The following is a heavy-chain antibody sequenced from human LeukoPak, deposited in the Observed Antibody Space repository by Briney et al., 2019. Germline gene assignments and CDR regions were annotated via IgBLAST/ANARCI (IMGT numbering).Heavy chain of an antibody. CDR1: GGSISSYY. Sequence: PSETLSLTCTVSGGSISSYYWSWIRQPAGKGLEWIGRIYSSGSTNYNPSLQSRVTMSVDTSKNQFSLKLSSVTAADTAVYYCARGQYHLLYWYFDVWGRGTLVTVSS. D-gene: IGHD2/OR15-2a*01. V-gene: IGHV4-4*07. J-gene: IGHJ2*01. CDR3: ARGQYHLLYWYFDV. CDR2: IYSSGST.